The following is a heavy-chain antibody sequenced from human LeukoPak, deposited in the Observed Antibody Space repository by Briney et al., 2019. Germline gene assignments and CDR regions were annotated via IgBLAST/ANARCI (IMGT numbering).Heavy chain of an antibody. CDR3: AKAYSRMTTVTTSVDY. V-gene: IGHV3-23*01. J-gene: IGHJ4*02. Sequence: GGSLRFSCAASGFTFSSYAMSWVRQAPGKGLEWVSAISGSGGSTYYADSVKGRFTISRDNSKNTLYLQMNSLRAEDTAVYYCAKAYSRMTTVTTSVDYWGQGTLVTVSS. CDR2: ISGSGGST. CDR1: GFTFSSYA. D-gene: IGHD4-17*01.